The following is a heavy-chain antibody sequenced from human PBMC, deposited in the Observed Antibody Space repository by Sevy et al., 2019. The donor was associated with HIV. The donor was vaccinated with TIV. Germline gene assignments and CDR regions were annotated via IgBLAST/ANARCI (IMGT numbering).Heavy chain of an antibody. CDR1: GSSISSGGYS. Sequence: SETLSLTCAVSGSSISSGGYSWSWIRQPPGKGLEWIGYIYHSGSTYYNPSLKSRLTISVDRSKNQFSLNLSSVTAADTAAYYCARVATGTHHNNWFDPWGQGILVTVSS. J-gene: IGHJ5*02. V-gene: IGHV4-30-2*01. CDR3: ARVATGTHHNNWFDP. CDR2: IYHSGST. D-gene: IGHD1-1*01.